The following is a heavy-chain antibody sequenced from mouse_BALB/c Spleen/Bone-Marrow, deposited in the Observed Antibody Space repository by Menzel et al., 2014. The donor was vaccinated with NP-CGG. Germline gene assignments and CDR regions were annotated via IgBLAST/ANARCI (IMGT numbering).Heavy chain of an antibody. Sequence: QVQLQQSGAELVRPGTSVKVSCKASGYAFTNYLIEWVKQRPGQGLEWIGYIDPRTANTEYSQKFKDKATLTADKSSSTVNMELSRLTSEDSAVYFCARHGHYYVYYFDYWGQGTTLTVS. CDR3: ARHGHYYVYYFDY. CDR2: IDPRTANT. D-gene: IGHD1-2*01. V-gene: IGHV1-54*01. J-gene: IGHJ2*01. CDR1: GYAFTNYL.